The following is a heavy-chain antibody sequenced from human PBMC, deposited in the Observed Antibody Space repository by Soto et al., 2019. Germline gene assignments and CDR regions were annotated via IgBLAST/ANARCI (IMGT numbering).Heavy chain of an antibody. V-gene: IGHV5-51*01. CDR1: GYSFTTYW. Sequence: GESVKISCXGSGYSFTTYWIGWVRQMPGKGLEWMGIIYPGDSDTRYSPSFQGQVTISADKYISTAYLQWSSLKASDTAMYYCARKDSSSAFDYWGQGTLVTVS. J-gene: IGHJ4*02. CDR2: IYPGDSDT. CDR3: ARKDSSSAFDY. D-gene: IGHD3-22*01.